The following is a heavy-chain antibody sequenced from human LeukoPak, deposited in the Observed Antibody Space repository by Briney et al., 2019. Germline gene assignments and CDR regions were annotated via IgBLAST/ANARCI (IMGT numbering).Heavy chain of an antibody. CDR3: ARDNRRYGSGSYFHY. Sequence: ASVKVSCKASGYTFTDYYLHWVRQAPGQGHESMGWINPNSGGTNSAQNFQGRVTMTRDTSLSTAYMELSSLRSDDTAVYYCARDNRRYGSGSYFHYWGQGTLVTVSS. D-gene: IGHD3-10*01. CDR1: GYTFTDYY. CDR2: INPNSGGT. V-gene: IGHV1-2*02. J-gene: IGHJ4*02.